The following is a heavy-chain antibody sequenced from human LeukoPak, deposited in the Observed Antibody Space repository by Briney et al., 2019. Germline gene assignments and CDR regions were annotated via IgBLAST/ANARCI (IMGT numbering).Heavy chain of an antibody. J-gene: IGHJ4*02. Sequence: GASVKVSCKASGGTFSSYAISWVRQAPGQGLEWMGGIIPIFGTANYAQKFQGRVTMTTDTSTSTAYMELRSLRSDDTAVYYCARVADVWSGYLDYWGQGTLVTVSS. D-gene: IGHD3-3*01. CDR3: ARVADVWSGYLDY. V-gene: IGHV1-69*05. CDR2: IIPIFGTA. CDR1: GGTFSSYA.